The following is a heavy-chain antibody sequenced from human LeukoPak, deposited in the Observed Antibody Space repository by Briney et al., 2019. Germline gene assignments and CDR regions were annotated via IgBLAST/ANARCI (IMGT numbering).Heavy chain of an antibody. CDR1: GGPISSYY. D-gene: IGHD3-22*01. Sequence: SETLSLTCTVSGGPISSYYWSWIRQPPGKGLEWIGYIYYSGSTNYNPSLKSRVTISVDTSKNQFSLKLSSVTAADTAVYYCARQSGYYLVSAFDIWGQGTMVTVSS. CDR2: IYYSGST. J-gene: IGHJ3*02. V-gene: IGHV4-59*12. CDR3: ARQSGYYLVSAFDI.